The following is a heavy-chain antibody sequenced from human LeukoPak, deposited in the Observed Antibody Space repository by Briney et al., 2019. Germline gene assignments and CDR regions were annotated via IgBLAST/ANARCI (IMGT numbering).Heavy chain of an antibody. CDR3: AKHPRRQDRNDAFDI. D-gene: IGHD1-14*01. Sequence: PGGSLGLSCAASGFTFSSYAMTWVRQAPGKGLEWVSTVSGSGGITYYADSVKGRFTISRDNSKNTLYLQMNSLRVEDTAVYYCAKHPRRQDRNDAFDIWGQGTMVTVSS. J-gene: IGHJ3*02. CDR2: VSGSGGIT. V-gene: IGHV3-23*01. CDR1: GFTFSSYA.